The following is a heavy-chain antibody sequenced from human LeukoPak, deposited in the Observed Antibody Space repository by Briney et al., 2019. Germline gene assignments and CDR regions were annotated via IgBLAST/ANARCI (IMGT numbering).Heavy chain of an antibody. CDR3: ARLSDH. V-gene: IGHV4-39*01. CDR1: GGAISNDNYY. Sequence: SETLSLTCTVSGGAISNDNYYWGWIRQPPGKGLEWIASINYSGTTYYNPSLNSRVSISVDTSKTQLSLRLSSVTAADTAVYYCARLSDHWGQGILVTVSS. J-gene: IGHJ4*02. CDR2: INYSGTT.